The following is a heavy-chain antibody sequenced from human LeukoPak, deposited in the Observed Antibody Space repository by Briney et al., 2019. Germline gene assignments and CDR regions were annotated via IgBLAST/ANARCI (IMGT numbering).Heavy chain of an antibody. V-gene: IGHV3-23*01. Sequence: QPGGSLRLSCAASGFTFSSYAMSWVRQAPGKGLEWVSAISGSGGSTYYADSVKGRFTISRDNSKNTLYLQMNSLRAEDTAVYYCAKDYRTWMRHPSYFDYWGQGTLVTVSS. CDR3: AKDYRTWMRHPSYFDY. D-gene: IGHD3-16*02. CDR1: GFTFSSYA. CDR2: ISGSGGST. J-gene: IGHJ4*02.